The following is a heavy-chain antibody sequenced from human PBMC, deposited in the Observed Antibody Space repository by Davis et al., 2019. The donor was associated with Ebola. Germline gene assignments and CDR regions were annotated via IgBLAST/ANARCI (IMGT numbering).Heavy chain of an antibody. CDR2: INPSGGST. CDR1: GYTFTSYY. Sequence: ASVKVSCKASGYTFTSYYMHWVRQAPGQGLEWMGIINPSGGSTSYAQKFQGRVTMTRDTSTSTVYMELSSLRSEDTAVYYCHVDCGGDCHHPYWGQGTLVTVSS. J-gene: IGHJ4*02. V-gene: IGHV1-46*01. CDR3: HVDCGGDCHHPY. D-gene: IGHD2-21*01.